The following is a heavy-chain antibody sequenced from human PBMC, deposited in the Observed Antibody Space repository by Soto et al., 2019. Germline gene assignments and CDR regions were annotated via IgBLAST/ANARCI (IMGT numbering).Heavy chain of an antibody. J-gene: IGHJ5*02. V-gene: IGHV1-2*02. CDR2: INPNIGTT. CDR1: GYTFTGHY. D-gene: IGHD3-10*01. Sequence: QEQLVQSGAEVKKPGASVKVSCKASGYTFTGHYLHWVRQAPGQGLEWMGWINPNIGTTKYAQKFQGRVTMTRDTSISTAYMELSGLRSDDTALYYCARDTRVASGSAIPRRNNWFDPWGLGTLVTVSS. CDR3: ARDTRVASGSAIPRRNNWFDP.